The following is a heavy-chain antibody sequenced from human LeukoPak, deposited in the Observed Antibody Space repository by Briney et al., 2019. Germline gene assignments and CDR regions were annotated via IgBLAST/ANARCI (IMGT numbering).Heavy chain of an antibody. Sequence: SETLSLTCTVSGGSISSISYYWGWIRQPPGKGLEWIGEINHSGSTNYNPSLKSRVTISVDTSKNQFSLKLSSVTAADTAVYYCARAADCSSTSCSDFDYWGQGTLVTVSS. V-gene: IGHV4-39*07. D-gene: IGHD2-2*01. CDR2: INHSGST. CDR1: GGSISSISYY. J-gene: IGHJ4*02. CDR3: ARAADCSSTSCSDFDY.